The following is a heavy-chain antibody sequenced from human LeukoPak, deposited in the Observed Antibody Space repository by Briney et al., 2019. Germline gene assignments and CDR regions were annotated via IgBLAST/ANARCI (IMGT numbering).Heavy chain of an antibody. J-gene: IGHJ3*02. CDR2: ISGSGGST. V-gene: IGHV3-23*01. CDR1: GFTFSSYA. CDR3: ARANTMVRDHLDAFDI. Sequence: HPGGSLRLSCAASGFTFSSYAMSWVRQAPGKGLEWVSAISGSGGSTYYADSVKGRFTISRDSAKNSLYLQMNSLRAEDTAVYYCARANTMVRDHLDAFDIWGQGTMVTGSS. D-gene: IGHD3-10*01.